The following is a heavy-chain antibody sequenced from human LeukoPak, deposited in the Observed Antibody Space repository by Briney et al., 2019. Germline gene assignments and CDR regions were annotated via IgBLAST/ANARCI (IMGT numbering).Heavy chain of an antibody. CDR1: GYTFTGYY. D-gene: IGHD3-22*01. V-gene: IGHV1-2*06. CDR3: ARVSPYYYDSSGYSGRRTYYFDY. J-gene: IGHJ4*02. CDR2: INPNSGGT. Sequence: ASVKVSCKASGYTFTGYYMRWVRQAPGQGLEWMGRINPNSGGTNYAQKFQGRVTMTRDTSISTAYMELSRLRSDDTAVYYCARVSPYYYDSSGYSGRRTYYFDYWGQGTLVTVSS.